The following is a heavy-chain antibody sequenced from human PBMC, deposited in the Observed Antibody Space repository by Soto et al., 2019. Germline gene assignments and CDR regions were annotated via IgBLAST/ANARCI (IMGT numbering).Heavy chain of an antibody. Sequence: ESGGGVVQPGRSLRLSCAASGFIFSHFGMHWVRQAPGKGLEWVAVIWYDGSNEYYADSVKGRFTISKDNSKNTLYLQMNSRRAEDTAVYYCARDDIPGIAVATFGMDVWGQGTTVTVSS. CDR3: ARDDIPGIAVATFGMDV. V-gene: IGHV3-33*01. J-gene: IGHJ6*02. D-gene: IGHD6-19*01. CDR1: GFIFSHFG. CDR2: IWYDGSNE.